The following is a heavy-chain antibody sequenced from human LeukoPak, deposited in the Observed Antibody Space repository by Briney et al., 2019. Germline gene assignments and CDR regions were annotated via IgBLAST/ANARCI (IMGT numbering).Heavy chain of an antibody. Sequence: GGSLRLSCAASGFTFSSYCMSWVRQAPGKGLEWVANIKQDGSEKYYVDSVKGRFTISRDNAKNSLYLQMNSLRAEDTAVYYCARDHSQYYYGSGSSYDYWGQGTLVTVSS. V-gene: IGHV3-7*01. CDR1: GFTFSSYC. CDR2: IKQDGSEK. J-gene: IGHJ4*02. CDR3: ARDHSQYYYGSGSSYDY. D-gene: IGHD3-10*01.